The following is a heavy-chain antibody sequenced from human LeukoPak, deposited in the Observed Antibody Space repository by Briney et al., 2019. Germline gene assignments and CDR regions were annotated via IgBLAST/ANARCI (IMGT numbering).Heavy chain of an antibody. J-gene: IGHJ4*02. D-gene: IGHD3-22*01. CDR2: INPSGGST. Sequence: ASVKVSCKASGYTFTSYCMHWVRQAPGQGLEWMGIINPSGGSTSYAQKFQGRVTMTRDMSTSTVYMELSSLRSEDTAVYYCAREPRITMIVAGGIDYWGQGTLVTVSS. CDR3: AREPRITMIVAGGIDY. CDR1: GYTFTSYC. V-gene: IGHV1-46*01.